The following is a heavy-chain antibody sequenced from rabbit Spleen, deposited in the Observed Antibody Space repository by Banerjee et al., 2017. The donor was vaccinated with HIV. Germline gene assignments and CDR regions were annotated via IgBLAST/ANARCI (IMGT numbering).Heavy chain of an antibody. V-gene: IGHV1S40*01. CDR2: IAGGSSGFT. D-gene: IGHD6-1*01. CDR3: ASDSVLCFSSYGMDL. Sequence: QSLEESGGDLVKPGGTLTLTCTASGFSFSSSDYMCWVRQAPGKGLEWISCIAGGSSGFTYSATCAKGRFTISITSSTTVTLQMTSLSVVDTAIYFCASDSVLCFSSYGMDLWGPGTLVSVS. J-gene: IGHJ6*01. CDR1: GFSFSSSDY.